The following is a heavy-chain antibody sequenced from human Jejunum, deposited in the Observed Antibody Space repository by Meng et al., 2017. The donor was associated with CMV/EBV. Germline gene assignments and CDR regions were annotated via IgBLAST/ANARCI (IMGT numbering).Heavy chain of an antibody. CDR1: GFTMNSVW. CDR3: ARDGTDMMPLDY. Sequence: VPLVESWGGLVLTGGSLRLSCAASGFTMNSVWMHWGRQAPGKGLVCVARSNNDGSSTSYADSVKGRFTISRDNAKNTLYLQMNSLRAEDTAVYYCARDGTDMMPLDYWGQGTLVTVSS. D-gene: IGHD5-18*01. CDR2: SNNDGSST. V-gene: IGHV3-74*01. J-gene: IGHJ4*02.